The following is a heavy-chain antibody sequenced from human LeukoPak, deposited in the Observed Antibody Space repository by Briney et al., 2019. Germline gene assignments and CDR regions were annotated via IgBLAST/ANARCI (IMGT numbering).Heavy chain of an antibody. CDR1: GFTLSAYA. D-gene: IGHD2-15*01. V-gene: IGHV3-23*01. J-gene: IGHJ4*02. CDR2: ISGSGDST. Sequence: GGSLRLSCGAAGFTLSAYALSWVGQAPGKGLEWVSAISGSGDSTYYADSVKGRFTISRDNSKNTLYLQMNSLRAEDTAVYYCVKERCCGGSCSTTPDYWGQGTLVTVSS. CDR3: VKERCCGGSCSTTPDY.